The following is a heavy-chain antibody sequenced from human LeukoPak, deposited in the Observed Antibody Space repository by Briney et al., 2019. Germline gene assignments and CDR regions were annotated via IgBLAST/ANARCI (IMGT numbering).Heavy chain of an antibody. CDR1: GGSFSGYY. D-gene: IGHD5-18*01. CDR3: ARRVDTAMVPLGYYYYGMDV. CDR2: INHSGST. Sequence: SETLSLTCAVYGGSFSGYYWSWIRQPPGKGLEWIGEINHSGSTNYNPSLKSRVTISVDTSKNQFSLKLSSVTAADTAVYYCARRVDTAMVPLGYYYYGMDVWGQGTTVTVSS. J-gene: IGHJ6*02. V-gene: IGHV4-34*01.